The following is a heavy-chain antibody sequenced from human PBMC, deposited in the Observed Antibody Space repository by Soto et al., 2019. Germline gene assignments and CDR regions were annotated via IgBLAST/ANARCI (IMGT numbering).Heavy chain of an antibody. CDR1: GFTLNNYG. Sequence: PGGSLRLSCVGSGFTLNNYGVHWVRQAPGKGLEWVALMWYDGLRQTYLDSVRGRFTVSRDSSTNTIYLQMNSLRVEDTGNYFCVKESTPPFFDSWRQRTPVTVSS. CDR3: VKESTPPFFDS. J-gene: IGHJ4*02. CDR2: MWYDGLRQ. D-gene: IGHD2-15*01. V-gene: IGHV3-33*03.